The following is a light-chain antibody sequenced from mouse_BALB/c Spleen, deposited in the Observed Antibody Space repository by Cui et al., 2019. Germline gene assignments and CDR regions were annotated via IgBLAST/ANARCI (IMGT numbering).Light chain of an antibody. Sequence: DIVMTQSQKFISTSVGDSVSVTCKASQNVGTNVAWYQQKPGQSPKALIYSASYRYSGVPDRFTGSGSGTDFTLTISNVQSEDLAEYFCQQYNSYPLTFGAGTKLELK. CDR2: SAS. J-gene: IGKJ5*01. CDR1: QNVGTN. CDR3: QQYNSYPLT. V-gene: IGKV6-15*01.